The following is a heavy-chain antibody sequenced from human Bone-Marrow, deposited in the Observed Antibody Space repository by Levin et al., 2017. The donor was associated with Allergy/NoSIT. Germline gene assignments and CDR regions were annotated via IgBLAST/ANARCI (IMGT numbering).Heavy chain of an antibody. Sequence: ASVKVSCKASGITFSMDTISWVRQAPGQGLEWMGRIIPSHDVTNYAQKFQARVTITWETSTSTAYMELTSLRSDDTAVFYCARGTLNFDSSGYFDRYLGPWGQGTLVTVSS. V-gene: IGHV1-69*02. J-gene: IGHJ5*02. D-gene: IGHD3-22*01. CDR2: IIPSHDVT. CDR3: ARGTLNFDSSGYFDRYLGP. CDR1: GITFSMDT.